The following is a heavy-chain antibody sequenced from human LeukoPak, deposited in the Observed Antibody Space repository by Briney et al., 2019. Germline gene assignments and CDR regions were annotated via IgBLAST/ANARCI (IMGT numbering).Heavy chain of an antibody. D-gene: IGHD5-12*01. V-gene: IGHV3-30*02. Sequence: GGSLRLSCAASGFTFSSYGMHWVRQAPGKGLEWVAFIRYDGSNKYYADSVKGRFTISRDNSKNTLYLQMNSLRAEDTAVYYCAKGGIVATPFDYWGQGTLVTVPS. CDR3: AKGGIVATPFDY. CDR1: GFTFSSYG. J-gene: IGHJ4*02. CDR2: IRYDGSNK.